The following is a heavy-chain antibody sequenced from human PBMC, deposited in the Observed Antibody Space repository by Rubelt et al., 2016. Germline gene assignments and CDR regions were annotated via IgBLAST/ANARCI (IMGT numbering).Heavy chain of an antibody. J-gene: IGHJ4*02. CDR1: GFTFSSYG. CDR3: AKLAYYDGSGSSNNLDD. V-gene: IGHV3-33*06. Sequence: GGGVVQPGRSLRLSCAASGFTFSSYGLPWVRQALGKGLEWVEVIWYDGSNQYYPDSVKGRFTISRDNSKNTLYLQMNSLRAEDTAVYYCAKLAYYDGSGSSNNLDDWGQGTLVTVSS. D-gene: IGHD3-10*01. CDR2: IWYDGSNQ.